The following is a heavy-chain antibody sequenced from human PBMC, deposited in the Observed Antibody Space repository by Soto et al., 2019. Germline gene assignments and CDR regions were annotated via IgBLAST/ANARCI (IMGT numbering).Heavy chain of an antibody. J-gene: IGHJ4*02. CDR1: GYSFTSFD. CDR3: VRGGNPYHYATSGPGTFDK. D-gene: IGHD3-22*01. CDR2: MNPNSGHT. V-gene: IGHV1-8*01. Sequence: QEQLVQSGAEVKKPGASVKVSCKASGYSFTSFDINWVRQVTGQGLEWMGWMNPNSGHTGYAQKFQGRVTMTRNTSISTAYLELSSLKSEDTAIYYCVRGGNPYHYATSGPGTFDKWGQGTLVSVSS.